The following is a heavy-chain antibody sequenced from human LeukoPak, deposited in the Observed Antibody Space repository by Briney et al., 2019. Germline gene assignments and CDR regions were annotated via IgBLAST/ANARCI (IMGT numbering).Heavy chain of an antibody. CDR3: ARPNYYYDSSGLDAFDI. CDR2: ISYDGSNK. CDR1: GFTFSSYW. D-gene: IGHD3-22*01. J-gene: IGHJ3*02. V-gene: IGHV3-30-3*01. Sequence: GGSLRLSCAASGFTFSSYWMSWVRQAPGKGLEWVAVISYDGSNKYYADSVKGRFTISRDNSKNTLYLQMNSLRAEDTAVYYCARPNYYYDSSGLDAFDIWGQGTMVTVSS.